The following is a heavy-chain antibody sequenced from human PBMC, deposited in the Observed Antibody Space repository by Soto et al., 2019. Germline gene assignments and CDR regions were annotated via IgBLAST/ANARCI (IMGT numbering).Heavy chain of an antibody. J-gene: IGHJ5*02. Sequence: PGEPRKVSWKGSVYRFNNYWIAWVRQMPGKGLEWMGSIYPGYSDTRYSPSFQGQVTISVDKSISTAYLQRSSLKASDTAMYYCARHDICSTTISHNWFDPWGQGTPVTVSS. CDR2: IYPGYSDT. CDR1: VYRFNNYW. D-gene: IGHD2-2*01. V-gene: IGHV5-51*01. CDR3: ARHDICSTTISHNWFDP.